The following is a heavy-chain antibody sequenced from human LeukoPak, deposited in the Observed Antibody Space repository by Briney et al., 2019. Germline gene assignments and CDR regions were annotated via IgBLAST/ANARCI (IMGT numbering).Heavy chain of an antibody. J-gene: IGHJ4*02. D-gene: IGHD4-17*01. Sequence: SETLSLTCTVSGGSITSSSSCWGWVRQPPGKGPEWIGSIYYSGLTYDNPSLKSRVSISVDPAKNHFSLKVTSVTAADTAVYYCASGTFDDYGDYDRGDYFDHWGQGTLVTVSS. V-gene: IGHV4-39*02. CDR3: ASGTFDDYGDYDRGDYFDH. CDR2: IYYSGLT. CDR1: GGSITSSSSC.